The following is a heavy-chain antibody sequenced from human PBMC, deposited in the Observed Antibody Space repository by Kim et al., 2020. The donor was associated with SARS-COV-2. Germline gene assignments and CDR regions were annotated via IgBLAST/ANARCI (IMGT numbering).Heavy chain of an antibody. D-gene: IGHD2-15*01. Sequence: SDNPSLMRRVTISVDTSKNQFSLKLSSVTAADTAVYYCARRGGSYLFDYWGQGTLVTVSS. J-gene: IGHJ4*02. V-gene: IGHV4-30-2*04. CDR3: ARRGGSYLFDY.